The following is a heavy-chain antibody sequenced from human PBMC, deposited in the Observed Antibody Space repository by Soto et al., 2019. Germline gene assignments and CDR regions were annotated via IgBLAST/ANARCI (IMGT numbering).Heavy chain of an antibody. CDR2: IRSKANSYAT. V-gene: IGHV3-73*02. CDR3: TRPVAAAADWYFDL. Sequence: EVQLVESGGGLVQPGESLKLSCAASGLTFSDSAIHWVRQVSGKGLEWVGRIRSKANSYATAYAASLKGRFTVSRDDSNNTAYLQMNSLKTEDTAVYYCTRPVAAAADWYFDLWGRGTLVTVSS. D-gene: IGHD6-13*01. J-gene: IGHJ2*01. CDR1: GLTFSDSA.